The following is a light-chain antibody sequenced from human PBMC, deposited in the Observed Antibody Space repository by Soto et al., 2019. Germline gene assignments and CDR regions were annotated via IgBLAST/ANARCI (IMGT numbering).Light chain of an antibody. J-gene: IGKJ1*01. CDR3: QKYNSAPQT. Sequence: SSLSASVGDRVTITCRASQGISNYLAWYQQKPGKVPKVLIYAASTLQSGVPSRFSGSGSETDFTLTISSLRPEDVATYYCQKYNSAPQTFGQGTKVDIK. CDR2: AAS. V-gene: IGKV1-27*01. CDR1: QGISNY.